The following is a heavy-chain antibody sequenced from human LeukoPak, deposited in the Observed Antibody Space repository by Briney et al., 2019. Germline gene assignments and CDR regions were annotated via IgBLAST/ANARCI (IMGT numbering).Heavy chain of an antibody. Sequence: SETLSLTCVLYGGSSSNYYWSWIRQPPGKGLEWIGEINHSGSTNYNPSLKSRVTISVDTSKNQFSLKLSSVTAADTAVYYCARGHLTFDYWGQGTLVTVSS. CDR1: GGSSSNYY. V-gene: IGHV4-34*01. D-gene: IGHD3-9*01. CDR3: ARGHLTFDY. J-gene: IGHJ4*02. CDR2: INHSGST.